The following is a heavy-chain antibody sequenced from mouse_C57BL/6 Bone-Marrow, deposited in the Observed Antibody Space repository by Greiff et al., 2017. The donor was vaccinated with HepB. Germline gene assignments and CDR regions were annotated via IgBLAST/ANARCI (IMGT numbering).Heavy chain of an antibody. CDR1: GYSFTDYN. D-gene: IGHD1-1*01. J-gene: IGHJ2*01. CDR3: AQSGYYYGSSLFDY. CDR2: INPNYGTT. Sequence: VHVKQSGPELVKPGASVKISCKASGYSFTDYNMNWVKQSNGKSLEWIGVINPNYGTTSYNQKFKGKATLTVDQSSSTAYMQLNSLTSEDSAVYYCAQSGYYYGSSLFDYWGQGTTLTVSS. V-gene: IGHV1-39*01.